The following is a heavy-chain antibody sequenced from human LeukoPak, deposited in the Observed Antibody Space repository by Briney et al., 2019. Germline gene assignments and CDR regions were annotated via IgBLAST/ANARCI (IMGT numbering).Heavy chain of an antibody. J-gene: IGHJ2*01. CDR3: ARVGDHFHWNLDL. Sequence: GGSLRLSCAASGFTVGTKYMNWVRQAPGKGLEWVSIVYSGGTTYYADSVKGRFTISRDTSKNTLSLQMNSLRAEDTAVYFCARVGDHFHWNLDLWGRGTLVTVSS. CDR1: GFTVGTKY. CDR2: VYSGGTT. V-gene: IGHV3-53*01. D-gene: IGHD5-24*01.